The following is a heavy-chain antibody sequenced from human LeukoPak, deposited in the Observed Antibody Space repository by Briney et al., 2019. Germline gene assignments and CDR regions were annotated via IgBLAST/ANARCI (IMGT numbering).Heavy chain of an antibody. Sequence: EASVKVSRKASGYTFTDFGLIWVRQAPGQGLEWMGWVSTYNGDTDYAKKFQDRVTMTTESSTQTTFMGLRNLRSDDTAVYYCARAESMALYFLYWGQGTLVSVSS. D-gene: IGHD1-14*01. V-gene: IGHV1-18*01. CDR1: GYTFTDFG. CDR2: VSTYNGDT. CDR3: ARAESMALYFLY. J-gene: IGHJ1*01.